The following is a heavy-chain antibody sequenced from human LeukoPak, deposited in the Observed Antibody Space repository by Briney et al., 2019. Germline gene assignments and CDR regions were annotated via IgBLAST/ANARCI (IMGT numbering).Heavy chain of an antibody. Sequence: GESLRLSCEASGFTFTKFWMSWVRQAPGKGLEWVANIQEDGKKENYVDSVRGRFTISRDNAKNSLYLQMNSLRAEDTAVYYCAREGWPVPWGMDVWGKGTTVTISS. D-gene: IGHD3-16*01. V-gene: IGHV3-7*01. CDR1: GFTFTKFW. CDR3: AREGWPVPWGMDV. CDR2: IQEDGKKE. J-gene: IGHJ6*03.